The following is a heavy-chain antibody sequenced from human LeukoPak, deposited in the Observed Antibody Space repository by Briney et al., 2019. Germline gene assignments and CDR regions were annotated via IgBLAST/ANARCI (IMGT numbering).Heavy chain of an antibody. D-gene: IGHD6-6*01. J-gene: IGHJ5*02. CDR2: ISSSSTI. CDR1: GLTFSSYS. Sequence: GGSLRLSCAASGLTFSSYSMNWVRQAPGKGLEWVSYISSSSTIYYADSVKGRFTISRDNAKNSLYLQMNSLRAEDTAVYYCARDRGISSFDPWGQGTLVTVSS. V-gene: IGHV3-48*04. CDR3: ARDRGISSFDP.